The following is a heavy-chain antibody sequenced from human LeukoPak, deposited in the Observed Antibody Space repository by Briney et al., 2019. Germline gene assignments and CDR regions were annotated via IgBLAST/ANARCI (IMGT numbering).Heavy chain of an antibody. V-gene: IGHV4-39*01. CDR2: IYYSGST. Sequence: KPSETLSLTCTVSGGSVSSGSYYWGWIRQPPGKGLEWIGSIYYSGSTYYNPSLKSRVTISVDTSKNQFSLKLSSVTAADTAVYYCAGTGYSSWIFDYWGQGTLVTVSS. J-gene: IGHJ4*02. CDR1: GGSVSSGSYY. D-gene: IGHD6-19*01. CDR3: AGTGYSSWIFDY.